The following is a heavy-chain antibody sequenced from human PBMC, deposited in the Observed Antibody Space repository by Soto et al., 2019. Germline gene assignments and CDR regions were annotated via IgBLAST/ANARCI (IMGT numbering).Heavy chain of an antibody. V-gene: IGHV2-5*02. Sequence: QITLKESGPALVKPTQTLTLTCTVSGFSLSTSGVGVGWIRQPPGKALEWLALIYWDDDERYSPSLKSRVTITKYTSRNQVVLTMTNMDPMDTATYFCAYQATTMVPSYWGQGTLVTVSS. CDR1: GFSLSTSGVG. D-gene: IGHD5-18*01. J-gene: IGHJ4*02. CDR3: AYQATTMVPSY. CDR2: IYWDDDE.